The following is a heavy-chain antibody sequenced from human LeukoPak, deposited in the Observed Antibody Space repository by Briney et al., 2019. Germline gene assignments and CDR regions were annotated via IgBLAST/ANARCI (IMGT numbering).Heavy chain of an antibody. CDR2: ISSKGGST. J-gene: IGHJ4*02. CDR3: ASLDYFDSSDYGDY. CDR1: GFTFSSYA. D-gene: IGHD3-22*01. Sequence: GGSLRLSCSASGFTFSSYAMHWVRQAPGKGLEYVSAISSKGGSTYYTDSVTGRFTISRDNSKNTLYLQMNSLRAEDTALYYCASLDYFDSSDYGDYWGQGTLVTVSS. V-gene: IGHV3-64*04.